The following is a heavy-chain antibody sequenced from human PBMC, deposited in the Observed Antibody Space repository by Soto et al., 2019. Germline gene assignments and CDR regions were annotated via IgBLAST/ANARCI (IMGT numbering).Heavy chain of an antibody. V-gene: IGHV3-11*01. CDR2: ISSSGSTI. CDR1: GFTFSDYY. D-gene: IGHD3-10*01. CDR3: ATKHMHYGSGSYYSPYYYYYMDV. Sequence: GGSLRLSCAASGFTFSDYYMSWIRQAPGKGLEWVSYISSSGSTIYYADSVKGRFTISRDNAKNSLYLQMNSLRAEDTAVYYCATKHMHYGSGSYYSPYYYYYMDVWGKGTTVTVSS. J-gene: IGHJ6*03.